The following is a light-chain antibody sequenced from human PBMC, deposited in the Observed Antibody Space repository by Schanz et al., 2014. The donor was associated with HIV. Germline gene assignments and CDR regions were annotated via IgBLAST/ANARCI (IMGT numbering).Light chain of an antibody. Sequence: QSALTQPASVSGSPGQSISISCTGTSSDIGPYNCVSWYQQRPGKAPKLIIYDVNNRPSGVSKRFSGSKSGNTASLTISGLQDEDEANYYCSSYTGGSPLGVFGGGTKLTVL. CDR2: DVN. CDR3: SSYTGGSPLGV. V-gene: IGLV2-14*03. CDR1: SSDIGPYNC. J-gene: IGLJ2*01.